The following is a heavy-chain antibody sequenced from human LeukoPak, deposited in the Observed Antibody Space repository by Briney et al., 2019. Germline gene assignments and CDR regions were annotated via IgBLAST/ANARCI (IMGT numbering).Heavy chain of an antibody. CDR2: INQDESKK. CDR1: GFTFSSYW. J-gene: IGHJ4*02. Sequence: GGSLRLSCAASGFTFSSYWMSWVRQAPGKGLEWVANINQDESKKQYVDSVKGRFTISRDNAKNSLYLQMNSLRAEDTAVYYCARETWAAMSALSFDYWGQGTLVTVSS. V-gene: IGHV3-7*01. CDR3: ARETWAAMSALSFDY. D-gene: IGHD2-15*01.